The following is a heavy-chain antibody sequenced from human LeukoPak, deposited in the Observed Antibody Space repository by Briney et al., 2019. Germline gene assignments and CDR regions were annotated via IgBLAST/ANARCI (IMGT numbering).Heavy chain of an antibody. J-gene: IGHJ4*02. D-gene: IGHD6-19*01. CDR3: ARAPTFSGWFDY. CDR1: GFTFSGYD. CDR2: ISGSSSYI. Sequence: PGGSLRLSCAASGFTFSGYDMNWVRQAPGKGLEWVSSISGSSSYIYYADSMKGRFTISRDNGKKSLYLQMNSLRAEDTAVYYCARAPTFSGWFDYWGQGTLVTVSS. V-gene: IGHV3-21*01.